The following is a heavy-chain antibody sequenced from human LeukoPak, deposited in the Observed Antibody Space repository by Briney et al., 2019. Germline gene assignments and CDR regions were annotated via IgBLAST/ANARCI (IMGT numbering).Heavy chain of an antibody. CDR2: IIPIFRTA. V-gene: IGHV1-69*05. D-gene: IGHD3-22*01. CDR1: GGTFSSYV. J-gene: IGHJ4*02. CDR3: AVSLSEDRNDRLVVIPSPLDY. Sequence: SVKVSCKPSGGTFSSYVISWVRQAPGQGLEWMGGIIPIFRTANYAQKFRSIVTITTDESTSTPCMELSSLRSEDTAVYYCAVSLSEDRNDRLVVIPSPLDYWGQGTLVTVSS.